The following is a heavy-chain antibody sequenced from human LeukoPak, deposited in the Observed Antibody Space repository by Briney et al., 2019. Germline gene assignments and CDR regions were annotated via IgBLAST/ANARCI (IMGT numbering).Heavy chain of an antibody. D-gene: IGHD6-19*01. CDR1: GYTFTSSG. CDR2: ISADSGNT. CDR3: ARDLRGWPYYFDY. J-gene: IGHJ4*02. Sequence: ASVKVSCKASGYTFTSSGISWVRQAPGQGLEWMGWISADSGNTNYAQKFQGAVTMTTDTSTSTAYMELRSLRSDDTAVYYCARDLRGWPYYFDYWGQGTLVTVSS. V-gene: IGHV1-18*01.